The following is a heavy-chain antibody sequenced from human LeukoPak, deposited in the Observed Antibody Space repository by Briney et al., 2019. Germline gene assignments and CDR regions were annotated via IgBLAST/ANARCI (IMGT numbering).Heavy chain of an antibody. CDR3: ATESSLSN. CDR2: ISYDGGYQ. CDR1: GFNFGTYA. Sequence: TGGSLRLSCAASGFNFGTYAMDWVRQAPGKGLEWVGDISYDGGYQSYAVSVRGRFTISRDNSKNTLYLQMNSLRDEDAAVYYCATESSLSNWGRGTLVTVSS. J-gene: IGHJ4*02. V-gene: IGHV3-30*04.